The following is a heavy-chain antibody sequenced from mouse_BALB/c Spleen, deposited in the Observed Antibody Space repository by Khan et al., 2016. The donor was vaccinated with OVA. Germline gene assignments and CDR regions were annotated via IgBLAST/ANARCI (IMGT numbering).Heavy chain of an antibody. CDR2: ISPGSGDT. J-gene: IGHJ3*01. Sequence: QVQLQQSGAELARPGASVKLSCKASGYTFTDYYINWVKLRTGQGLEWIGEISPGSGDTYYNEMFKGKATLTADKSSSTAYMQHISLTYEAAAVYFCASRNYCGYTFAYWGQGTLVTVSA. D-gene: IGHD1-2*01. CDR3: ASRNYCGYTFAY. V-gene: IGHV1-77*01. CDR1: GYTFTDYY.